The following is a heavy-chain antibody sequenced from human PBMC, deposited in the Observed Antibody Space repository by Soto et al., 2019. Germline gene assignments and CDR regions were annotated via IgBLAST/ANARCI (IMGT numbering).Heavy chain of an antibody. V-gene: IGHV6-1*01. J-gene: IGHJ5*02. D-gene: IGHD3-10*01. CDR1: GDSVSSYSAA. Sequence: SQTLSLTCAISGDSVSSYSAAWNWIRQSPSGGLEWLVRTYYRSRFFSDYAESVKSRIIINPDTSKNQFSLQLKSVTPEDTAVYYCVRDRYSSSGWFDPWGQGTPVTVS. CDR3: VRDRYSSSGWFDP. CDR2: TYYRSRFFS.